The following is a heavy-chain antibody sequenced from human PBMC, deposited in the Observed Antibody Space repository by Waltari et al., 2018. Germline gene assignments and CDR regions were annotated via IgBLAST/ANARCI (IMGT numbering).Heavy chain of an antibody. CDR2: TYYRSKGYR. J-gene: IGHJ2*01. CDR1: GDSVSSNSAA. Sequence: QVQLQQSGPGLVKPSQTLSLTCAISGDSVSSNSAAWNWIRQSPSRGLEWLGRTYYRSKGYRDYAVSVRSRITINPDTSKNQFSLQLNAVTPEDTAVYYCARVGYCSSDTCAWYFDLWGRGTLVTVSS. D-gene: IGHD2-15*01. CDR3: ARVGYCSSDTCAWYFDL. V-gene: IGHV6-1*01.